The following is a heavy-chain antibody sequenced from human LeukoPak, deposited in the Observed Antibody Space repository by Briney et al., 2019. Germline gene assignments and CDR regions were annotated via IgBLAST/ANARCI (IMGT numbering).Heavy chain of an antibody. CDR2: ISYDGSNK. J-gene: IGHJ4*02. CDR3: ARGGPYGDYNY. D-gene: IGHD4-17*01. Sequence: SCKASGGTFSSYAMHWVRQAPGKGLEWVAVISYDGSNKYYADSVKGRFTISRDNSKNTLYLQMNSLRAEDTAVYYCARGGPYGDYNYWGQGTLVTVSS. CDR1: GGTFSSYA. V-gene: IGHV3-30*04.